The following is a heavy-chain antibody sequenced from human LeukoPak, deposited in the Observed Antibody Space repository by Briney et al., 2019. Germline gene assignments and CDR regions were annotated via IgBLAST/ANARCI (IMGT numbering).Heavy chain of an antibody. Sequence: GGSLRLSCAASGFTFSSYGMHWVRQAPGKGLEWVAVISYDGSNKYYADSVKGRFTISRDNSKNTLYLQMNSLRAEDTAVYYCARNRVGRTITVAGPFDYWGQGTLVTVSS. CDR3: ARNRVGRTITVAGPFDY. D-gene: IGHD6-19*01. J-gene: IGHJ4*02. V-gene: IGHV3-30*19. CDR1: GFTFSSYG. CDR2: ISYDGSNK.